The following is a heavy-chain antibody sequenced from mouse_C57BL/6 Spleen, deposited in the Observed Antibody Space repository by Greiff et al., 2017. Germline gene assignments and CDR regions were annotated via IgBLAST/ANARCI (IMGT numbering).Heavy chain of an antibody. Sequence: VQLQQSGAELMKPGASVKLSCKATGYTFTGYWIEWVKQRPGHGLEWIGEILPGSGSTNYNGKFKGKATLTADKSSSTAYMQLSSLTSEDSAVYFCARETGTDYFDYWGQGTTLTVSS. J-gene: IGHJ2*01. V-gene: IGHV1-9*01. CDR1: GYTFTGYW. CDR2: ILPGSGST. CDR3: ARETGTDYFDY. D-gene: IGHD4-1*01.